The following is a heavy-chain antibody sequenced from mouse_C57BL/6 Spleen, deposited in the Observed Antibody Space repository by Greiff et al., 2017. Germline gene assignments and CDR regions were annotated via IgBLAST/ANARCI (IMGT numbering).Heavy chain of an antibody. J-gene: IGHJ2*01. D-gene: IGHD4-1*01. CDR2: IYPGSGNT. CDR1: GYTFTDYY. Sequence: VQLQQSGAELVRPGASVKLSCKASGYTFTDYYINWVKQRPGQGLEWIARIYPGSGNTYYNEKFNGKATLTAEKSSSTAYMQLSSLTSEDSAVYFCARLANWENFDYWGQGTTLTVSS. V-gene: IGHV1-76*01. CDR3: ARLANWENFDY.